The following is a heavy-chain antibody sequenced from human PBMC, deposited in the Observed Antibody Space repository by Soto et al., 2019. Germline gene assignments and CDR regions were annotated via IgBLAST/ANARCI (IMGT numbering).Heavy chain of an antibody. J-gene: IGHJ4*02. Sequence: ASVKVSCKASGYTFTSYAMHWVRQAPGQRLEWMGWINAGNGNTKYSQKFQGRFTISRDNSKNTVYLQMNSLRGEDTAVYYCAKDYYRGYSYAHDYWGQGTLVTVSS. CDR2: INAGNGNT. D-gene: IGHD5-18*01. V-gene: IGHV1-3*01. CDR1: GYTFTSYA. CDR3: AKDYYRGYSYAHDY.